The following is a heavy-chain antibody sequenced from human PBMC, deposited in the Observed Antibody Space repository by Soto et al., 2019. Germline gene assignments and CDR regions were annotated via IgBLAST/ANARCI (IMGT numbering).Heavy chain of an antibody. V-gene: IGHV3-66*04. CDR2: IYSDGNR. J-gene: IGHJ5*02. Sequence: EVQVVESGGGLVQPGGSLRLSCAASEFTVSSNHMSWVRQAPGRGLEWVSVIYSDGNRYYADSVKGRFTISRDNSKNTVYLQMNSLRAEDTAVYYCVRHWFDPWGQGTLVTVSS. CDR3: VRHWFDP. CDR1: EFTVSSNH.